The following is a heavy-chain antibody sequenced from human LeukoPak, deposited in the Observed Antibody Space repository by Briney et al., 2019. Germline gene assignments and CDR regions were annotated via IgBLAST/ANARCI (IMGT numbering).Heavy chain of an antibody. V-gene: IGHV3-20*04. D-gene: IGHD6-19*01. Sequence: GGSLRLSCAASGFTFDDYGMSWVRQAPGKGLEWVSGINWNGGSTGYADSVKGRFTISRDNAKNSLYLQMNSLRAEDTAVYYCARGGSGWYEDNWFDPWGQGTLVTVSS. CDR2: INWNGGST. J-gene: IGHJ5*02. CDR1: GFTFDDYG. CDR3: ARGGSGWYEDNWFDP.